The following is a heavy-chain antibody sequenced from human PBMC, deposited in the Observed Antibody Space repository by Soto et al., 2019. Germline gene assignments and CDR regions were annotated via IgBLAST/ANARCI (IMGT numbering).Heavy chain of an antibody. J-gene: IGHJ5*02. V-gene: IGHV3-66*01. CDR2: IYSGGST. D-gene: IGHD3-16*02. CDR3: AXXXXXXFXLWFDP. CDR1: GFTVSSNY. Sequence: EVQLVESGGGLVQPGGSLRLSCAASGFTVSSNYMSWVRQAPGKGLEWVSVIYSGGSTYYADSVKGRFTISRDNSKNTRYLQMNSLRAEDTAVYYXAXXXXXXFXLWFDPWGQGTLVTVSS.